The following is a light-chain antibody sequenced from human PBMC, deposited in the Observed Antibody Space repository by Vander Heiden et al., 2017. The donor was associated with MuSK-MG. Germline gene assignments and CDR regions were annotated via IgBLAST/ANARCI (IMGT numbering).Light chain of an antibody. V-gene: IGLV2-14*03. CDR2: DVN. J-gene: IGLJ1*01. Sequence: QSALTQPASVSGSPGQSITISCTGTSSDVGGYSFVSWYQQHPDKAPTLRSQDVNNRPSGVSSRFSGSKSGNTASLTISGLQTEDEAEYYCGSHSGSSTPYVFGTGTKVTVL. CDR3: GSHSGSSTPYV. CDR1: SSDVGGYSF.